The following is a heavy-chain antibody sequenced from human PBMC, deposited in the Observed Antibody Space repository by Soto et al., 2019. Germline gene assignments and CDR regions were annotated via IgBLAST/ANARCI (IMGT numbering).Heavy chain of an antibody. D-gene: IGHD6-6*01. J-gene: IGHJ5*02. CDR1: GFTVSSNY. CDR2: IYSGGTT. V-gene: IGHV3-53*02. CDR3: ARAWWSSSRWFDP. Sequence: EVHLVETGGGLIQPGGSLRLSCEVTGFTVSSNYMSWVRQAPGKGLEWVSVIYSGGTTYSADSVKGRFTISRDDSKNTLYLQMNSLRAEDTAVYYCARAWWSSSRWFDPWGQGTLVTVSS.